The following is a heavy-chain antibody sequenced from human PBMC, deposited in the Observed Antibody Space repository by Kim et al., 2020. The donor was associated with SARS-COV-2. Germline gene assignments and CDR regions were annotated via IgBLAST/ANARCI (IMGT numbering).Heavy chain of an antibody. Sequence: GGSLRLSCAASGFTFSSYSMNWVRQAPGKGLEWVSSISSSSSYIYYADSVKGRFTISRDNAKNSLYLQMNSLRAEDTAVYYCARTLYSSSSVVYYYYGMDVWGQGTTVTVSS. CDR3: ARTLYSSSSVVYYYYGMDV. CDR1: GFTFSSYS. J-gene: IGHJ6*02. V-gene: IGHV3-21*01. CDR2: ISSSSSYI. D-gene: IGHD6-6*01.